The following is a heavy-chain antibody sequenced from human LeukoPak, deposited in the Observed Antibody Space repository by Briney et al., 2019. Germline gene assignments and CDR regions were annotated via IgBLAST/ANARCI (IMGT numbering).Heavy chain of an antibody. J-gene: IGHJ4*02. D-gene: IGHD4-17*01. CDR2: IKSKIDGGTT. Sequence: GGSLRLSCAASGFTFSHAWMTWVRQAPGKGLEWVGRIKSKIDGGTTDYAAPGIGRFTTSRDDSKNTLYLQMSSLKAEDTAVYYCSTVSFTVTGGFDYWGQGTLVTVSS. CDR3: STVSFTVTGGFDY. CDR1: GFTFSHAW. V-gene: IGHV3-15*01.